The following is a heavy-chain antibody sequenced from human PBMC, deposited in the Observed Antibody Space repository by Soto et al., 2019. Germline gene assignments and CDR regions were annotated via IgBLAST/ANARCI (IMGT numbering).Heavy chain of an antibody. J-gene: IGHJ6*02. CDR1: GFTFSSYG. V-gene: IGHV3-30*18. CDR3: AKGPEHDIVLMVYAMGFYGMDV. CDR2: ISYDGSNK. Sequence: SLRLSCAASGFTFSSYGMHWVRQAPGKGLEWVAVISYDGSNKYYADSVKGRFTISRDNSKNTLYLQMNSLRAEDTAVYYCAKGPEHDIVLMVYAMGFYGMDVWGQGTTVTVSS. D-gene: IGHD2-8*01.